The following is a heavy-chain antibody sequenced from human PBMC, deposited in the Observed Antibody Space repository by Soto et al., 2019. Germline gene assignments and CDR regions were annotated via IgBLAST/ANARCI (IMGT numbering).Heavy chain of an antibody. V-gene: IGHV3-48*03. Sequence: ESGGGLVQPGGSLRLSCAASGFTFSSYEMNWVRQAPGKGLEWVSYISSSGSTIYYADSVKGRFTISRDNAKNSLYLQMNSLRAEDTAVYYCARDSSYSNYYYGMDVWGQGTTVTVSS. J-gene: IGHJ6*02. CDR1: GFTFSSYE. CDR3: ARDSSYSNYYYGMDV. CDR2: ISSSGSTI. D-gene: IGHD4-4*01.